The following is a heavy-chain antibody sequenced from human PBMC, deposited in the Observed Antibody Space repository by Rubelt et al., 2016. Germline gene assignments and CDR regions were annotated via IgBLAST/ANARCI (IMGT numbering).Heavy chain of an antibody. V-gene: IGHV4-34*01. J-gene: IGHJ5*02. CDR2: INHSGST. CDR1: GGSFSGYY. Sequence: QVQLQESGPGLLKPSETLSLTCAVYGGSFSGYYWSWIRQPPGKGLEWIGEINHSGSTNYNPSLKSVVTISVDTSKNQFSLKLSSVTAADTAVYYCARVVGAKIPWGQGTLVTVSS. D-gene: IGHD1-26*01. CDR3: ARVVGAKIP.